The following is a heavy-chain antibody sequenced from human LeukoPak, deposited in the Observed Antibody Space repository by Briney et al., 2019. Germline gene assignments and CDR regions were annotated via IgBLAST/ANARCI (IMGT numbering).Heavy chain of an antibody. CDR2: ISSSSSYI. CDR3: AHSSGYAYGLDY. J-gene: IGHJ4*02. CDR1: GFTFTDCY. D-gene: IGHD5-12*01. Sequence: GGSLRLSCAASGFTFTDCYMSWIRQAPGKGLEWVSSISSSSSYIYYADSMKGRFTISRDNARNSLYLQMNSLRAEDTAIYYCAHSSGYAYGLDYWGQGTLVTVSS. V-gene: IGHV3-11*06.